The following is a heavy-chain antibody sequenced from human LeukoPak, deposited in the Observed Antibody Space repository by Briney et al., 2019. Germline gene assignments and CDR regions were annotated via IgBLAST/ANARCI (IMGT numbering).Heavy chain of an antibody. J-gene: IGHJ4*02. CDR1: GFTFSSYN. D-gene: IGHD5-12*01. Sequence: GGSLRLSCAASGFTFSSYNMNWVRQAPGKGLEWVSSISSSSSYIYYADSVKGRFTISRDNAKNSLYLQMNSLRAEDTAVYYCARLGIVATTVDYWGQGTLVTVSS. CDR2: ISSSSSYI. CDR3: ARLGIVATTVDY. V-gene: IGHV3-21*01.